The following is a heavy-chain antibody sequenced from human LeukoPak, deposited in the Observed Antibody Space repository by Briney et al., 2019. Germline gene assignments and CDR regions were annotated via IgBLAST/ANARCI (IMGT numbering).Heavy chain of an antibody. J-gene: IGHJ6*03. V-gene: IGHV3-48*01. CDR2: ISGDSATK. CDR1: EFTFSSYG. D-gene: IGHD3-16*01. CDR3: AKMGDRFGLWGHKTKYYMDV. Sequence: GGSLRLSCAASEFTFSSYGMNWVRQAPGRGLEWFSYISGDSATKHYAGSVKGRFTISRDNAKNSLYLQMNNLRAEDTAVYYCAKMGDRFGLWGHKTKYYMDVWGKGTTVTVSS.